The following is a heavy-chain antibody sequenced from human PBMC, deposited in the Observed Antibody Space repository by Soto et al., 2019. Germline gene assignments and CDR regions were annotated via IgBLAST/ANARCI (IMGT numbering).Heavy chain of an antibody. CDR1: GGSLSSYY. D-gene: IGHD6-13*01. Sequence: SDTLSLTCTVSGGSLSSYYWSWIRQPPGKGLEWIGYIYYSGSTNYNPSLKSRVTISVGTSKNQFSLKLSSVTAADTAVYYCARRYSSSFDYWGQGTLVTVSS. J-gene: IGHJ4*02. CDR2: IYYSGST. V-gene: IGHV4-59*08. CDR3: ARRYSSSFDY.